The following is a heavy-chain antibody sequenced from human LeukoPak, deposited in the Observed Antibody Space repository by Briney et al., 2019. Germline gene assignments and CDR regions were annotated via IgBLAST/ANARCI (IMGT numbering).Heavy chain of an antibody. CDR3: ARVARESGSYMIDY. Sequence: SETLSLTCTVSGGSISSGFYYWSWIRQPAGKGLEWIGRIYTSGSTNYNPSLKSRVTISVDTSKNQFSLKLSSVTAADTAVYYCARVARESGSYMIDYWGQGTLVTVSS. J-gene: IGHJ4*02. D-gene: IGHD1-26*01. CDR2: IYTSGST. CDR1: GGSISSGFYY. V-gene: IGHV4-61*02.